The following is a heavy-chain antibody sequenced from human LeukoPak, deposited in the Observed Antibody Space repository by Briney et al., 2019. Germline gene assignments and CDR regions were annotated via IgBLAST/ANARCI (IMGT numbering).Heavy chain of an antibody. CDR3: ARHDGYNTNAFDI. CDR2: IYTSGST. V-gene: IGHV4-61*02. Sequence: SETLSLTCTVSGGSISSGSYYWSWIRQPAGKGLEWFGRIYTSGSTNYNPSLKSRVTISVDTSKNQFSLRLSSVTAADTAVYYCARHDGYNTNAFDIWGQGTMVTVSS. CDR1: GGSISSGSYY. J-gene: IGHJ3*02. D-gene: IGHD5-24*01.